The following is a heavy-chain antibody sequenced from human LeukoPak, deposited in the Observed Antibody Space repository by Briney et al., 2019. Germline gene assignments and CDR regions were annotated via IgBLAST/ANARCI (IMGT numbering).Heavy chain of an antibody. CDR2: INPNSGAP. J-gene: IGHJ4*02. CDR1: GYTFSGYN. CDR3: ARYNWNDVVSALDH. V-gene: IGHV1-2*02. Sequence: ASVRVSFKASGYTFSGYNIHWVRQAPGQGLEWMGWINPNSGAPSYAQKFQGGATMTRDTSITTFYMEVSSLRSDDTAVYYCARYNWNDVVSALDHWGQGTLVTVSS. D-gene: IGHD1-1*01.